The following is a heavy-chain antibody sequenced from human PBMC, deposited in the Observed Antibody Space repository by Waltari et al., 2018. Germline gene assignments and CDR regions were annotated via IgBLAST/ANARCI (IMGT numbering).Heavy chain of an antibody. CDR2: IYWDDDT. Sequence: QITLKESGPALVKPTQTLTLTCSVSGSSISTNTVGVGWIRQTPGKALEWLALIYWDDDTRLSPSLKSRLTVTRDTSKNQVVLTMTNMDPLDTGTYFCAHRRWDSSGWSGVWFDPWGQGTLVTVSS. V-gene: IGHV2-5*02. J-gene: IGHJ5*02. CDR3: AHRRWDSSGWSGVWFDP. CDR1: GSSISTNTVG. D-gene: IGHD6-19*01.